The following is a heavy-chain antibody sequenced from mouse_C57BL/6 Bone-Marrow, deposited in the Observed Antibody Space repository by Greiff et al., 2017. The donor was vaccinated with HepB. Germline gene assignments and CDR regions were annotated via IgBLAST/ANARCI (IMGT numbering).Heavy chain of an antibody. V-gene: IGHV1-82*01. CDR3: ARWDLLWYVDAMDY. J-gene: IGHJ4*01. D-gene: IGHD2-1*01. CDR2: IYPGDGDT. CDR1: GYAFSSSW. Sequence: QVQLQQSGPELVKPGASVKISCKASGYAFSSSWMNWVKQRPEKGLEWIGRIYPGDGDTNYNGKFKGKATLTADKSSSTAYMQLSSLTSEDSAVYFCARWDLLWYVDAMDYWGQGTSVTVSS.